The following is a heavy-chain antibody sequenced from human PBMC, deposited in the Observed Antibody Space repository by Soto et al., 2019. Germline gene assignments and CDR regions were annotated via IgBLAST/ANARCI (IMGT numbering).Heavy chain of an antibody. CDR2: IYYSGST. D-gene: IGHD4-17*01. J-gene: IGHJ3*02. CDR1: GGSISSGGYY. Sequence: QVQLQESGPGLVKPSQTLSLTCTVSGGSISSGGYYWSWIRQHPGKGLEWIGYIYYSGSTYYNPSLKSGVTISVDTSKNQFSLKLSSVTAADTAVYYCARDGGHYGDYRNAFDIWGQGTMVTVSS. V-gene: IGHV4-31*03. CDR3: ARDGGHYGDYRNAFDI.